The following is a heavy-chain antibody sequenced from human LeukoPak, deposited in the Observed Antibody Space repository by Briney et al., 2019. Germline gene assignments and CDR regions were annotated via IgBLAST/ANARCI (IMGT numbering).Heavy chain of an antibody. CDR1: GYTFTGYY. V-gene: IGHV1-2*06. J-gene: IGHJ4*02. CDR2: INPNSGGT. Sequence: ASVKVSCKASGYTFTGYYMHWVRQAPGQGLEWMGRINPNSGGTNYAQKVQGRVTMTRDTSISTAYMELSRLRSDDTAVYYCARQYYDILTGYYFDYWGQGTLVTVSS. D-gene: IGHD3-9*01. CDR3: ARQYYDILTGYYFDY.